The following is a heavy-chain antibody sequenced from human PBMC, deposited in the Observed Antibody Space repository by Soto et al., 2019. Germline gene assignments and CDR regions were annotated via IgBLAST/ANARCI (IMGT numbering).Heavy chain of an antibody. CDR2: ISWNSGSI. J-gene: IGHJ4*02. V-gene: IGHV3-9*01. CDR1: GFTFEDDA. D-gene: IGHD3-22*01. Sequence: FPRLSCSASGFTFEDDAMHWVRPAPGKGLEWVSGISWNSGSIGYADSVKGRFTISRDNAKNSLYLQMNSLRAEDTALYYCAKEDSSGYYYHPHYFDYWGQGTLVNVSS. CDR3: AKEDSSGYYYHPHYFDY.